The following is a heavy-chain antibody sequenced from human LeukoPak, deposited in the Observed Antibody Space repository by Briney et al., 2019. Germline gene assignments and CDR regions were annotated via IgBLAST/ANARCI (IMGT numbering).Heavy chain of an antibody. CDR2: ISTSGST. V-gene: IGHV4-4*09. CDR1: GDSLSSQY. CDR3: ASPRSGYRYTFDY. D-gene: IGHD3-22*01. Sequence: SETLSLTCTVSGDSLSSQYWSWIRQAPGKGLEWIGYISTSGSTNYNPSLKSRVSISLDTSKNRFSLNLNFVTAADAAVYYCASPRSGYRYTFDYWGQGALVTVSS. J-gene: IGHJ4*02.